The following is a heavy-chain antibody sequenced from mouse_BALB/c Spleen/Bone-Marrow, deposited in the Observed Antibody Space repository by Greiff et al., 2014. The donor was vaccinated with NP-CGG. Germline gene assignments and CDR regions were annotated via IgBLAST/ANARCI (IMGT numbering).Heavy chain of an antibody. Sequence: DVQLQESGGDLVKPGGSLKLSCAASGFTFSRYGRSWVRQTPDKRLEWVANISSGGSYTYYPDSVKGRFTISRDNAKNTLYLHMSSLKSEDTAMYYCARQYGNLGVMDYWGQGTSVTVSS. D-gene: IGHD2-1*01. J-gene: IGHJ4*01. CDR1: GFTFSRYG. CDR2: ISSGGSYT. V-gene: IGHV5-6*01. CDR3: ARQYGNLGVMDY.